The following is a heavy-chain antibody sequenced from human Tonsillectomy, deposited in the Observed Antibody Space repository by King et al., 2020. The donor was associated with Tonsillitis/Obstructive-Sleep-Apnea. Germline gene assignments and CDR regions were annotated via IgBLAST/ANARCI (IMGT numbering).Heavy chain of an antibody. CDR3: ARERREVGGPVIDY. CDR2: TRNKANSYTT. J-gene: IGHJ4*02. D-gene: IGHD2-2*01. CDR1: GFTFSDHY. Sequence: VQLVESGGGLVQPGGSLRLSCAASGFTFSDHYMDWVRQAPGKGLEWVGRTRNKANSYTTEYAASVKGRFTISRDDSKNSLYLQMNSLKTEDTAVYYWARERREVGGPVIDYWGQGTLVTVSS. V-gene: IGHV3-72*01.